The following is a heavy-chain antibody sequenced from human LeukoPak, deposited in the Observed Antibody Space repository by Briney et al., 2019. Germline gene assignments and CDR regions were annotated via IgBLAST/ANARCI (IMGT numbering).Heavy chain of an antibody. CDR1: GGSFSGYY. Sequence: PSETLSLTCAVYGGSFSGYYWSWIRQPPGKGLEWIGEINHSGSTNYNPSLKSRVTISVDTSKNQFSLKLSSVTAADTAVYYCARRPDSDYWGQGTLVTVSS. D-gene: IGHD6-25*01. CDR3: ARRPDSDY. CDR2: INHSGST. V-gene: IGHV4-34*01. J-gene: IGHJ4*02.